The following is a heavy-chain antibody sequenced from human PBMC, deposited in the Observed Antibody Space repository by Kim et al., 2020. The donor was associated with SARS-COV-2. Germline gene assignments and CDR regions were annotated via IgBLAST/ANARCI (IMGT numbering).Heavy chain of an antibody. CDR3: ARTYYYGSGSYSRHYYYGMDV. CDR2: IYYSGST. CDR1: GGSISSYY. V-gene: IGHV4-59*01. J-gene: IGHJ6*02. D-gene: IGHD3-10*01. Sequence: SETLSLTCTVSGGSISSYYWSWIRQPPGKGLEWIGYIYYSGSTNYNPSLKSRVTISVDTSKNQFSLKLSSVTAADTAVYYCARTYYYGSGSYSRHYYYGMDVWGQGTTVTVSS.